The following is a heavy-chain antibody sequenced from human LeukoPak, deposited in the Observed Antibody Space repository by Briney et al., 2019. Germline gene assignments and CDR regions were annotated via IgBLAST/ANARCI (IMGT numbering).Heavy chain of an antibody. CDR2: INPNGGP. Sequence: ASVKVSCKASGYTFTIYYIHWVRQAPGQGLEWMGWINPNGGPIYAQKFQGRVTMTRDTSITTAYMEMSGLISDDTAMYFCARGVGSSWLDPWGQGTLVTVSS. CDR3: ARGVGSSWLDP. CDR1: GYTFTIYY. J-gene: IGHJ5*02. V-gene: IGHV1-2*02. D-gene: IGHD1-26*01.